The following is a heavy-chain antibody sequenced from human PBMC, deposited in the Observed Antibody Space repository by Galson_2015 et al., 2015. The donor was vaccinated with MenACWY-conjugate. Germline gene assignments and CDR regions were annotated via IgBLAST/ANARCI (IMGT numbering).Heavy chain of an antibody. CDR2: LSGSAGTT. CDR3: AREFHLLGRGAFDV. CDR1: GLTFSSFA. D-gene: IGHD2-15*01. Sequence: SLRLSCAASGLTFSSFAMTWVRQAPGKGLEWVSSLSGSAGTTYYADSVKGRFTISRDNSKNTLYLQMNGLTADDTALYYCAREFHLLGRGAFDVWGQGTMVTVSS. J-gene: IGHJ3*01. V-gene: IGHV3-23*01.